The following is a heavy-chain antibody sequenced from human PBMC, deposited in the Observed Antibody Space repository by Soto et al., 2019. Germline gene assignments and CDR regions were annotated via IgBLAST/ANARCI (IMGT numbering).Heavy chain of an antibody. CDR2: IYHSGST. CDR3: ARVVGALGHWFDP. V-gene: IGHV4-30-2*01. CDR1: GGSICSGGHS. J-gene: IGHJ5*02. Sequence: SETLSLTCAVSGGSICSGGHSWSWIRQPPGKGLEWIGYIYHSGSTYYNPSLKSRVTISVDTSTSTAYMELRSLRSDDTAVYYCARVVGALGHWFDPWGQGTLVTVSS. D-gene: IGHD1-26*01.